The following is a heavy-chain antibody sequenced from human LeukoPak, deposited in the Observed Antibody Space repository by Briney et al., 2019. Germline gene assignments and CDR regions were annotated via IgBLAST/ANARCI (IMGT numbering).Heavy chain of an antibody. Sequence: GVSLRLSCAASGFTFSNYWMSWVRQAPGKGLEWVANINEDGSEKHYVDSVKGRFIISRDNAKNSLYLQMNSLRAEDTALYYCARRGRPFDIWGQGTMVTVSS. V-gene: IGHV3-7*04. CDR3: ARRGRPFDI. J-gene: IGHJ3*02. D-gene: IGHD3-16*01. CDR2: INEDGSEK. CDR1: GFTFSNYW.